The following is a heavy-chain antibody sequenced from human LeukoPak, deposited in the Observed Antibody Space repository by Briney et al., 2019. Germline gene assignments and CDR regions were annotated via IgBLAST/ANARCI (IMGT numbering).Heavy chain of an antibody. J-gene: IGHJ4*02. V-gene: IGHV4-34*01. CDR1: GGSFSGYY. Sequence: SETLSLTCAVYGGSFSGYYWSWIRQPPGKGLEWIGEINHSGSTNYNPSLKSRVTISVDTSKNQFSLKLSSVTAADTAVYYCARGRGRQQLVPYFDYWGQGTLVTVSS. CDR3: ARGRGRQQLVPYFDY. CDR2: INHSGST. D-gene: IGHD6-13*01.